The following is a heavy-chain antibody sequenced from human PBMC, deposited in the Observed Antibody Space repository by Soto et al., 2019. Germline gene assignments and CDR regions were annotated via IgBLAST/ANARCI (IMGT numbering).Heavy chain of an antibody. V-gene: IGHV1-18*04. D-gene: IGHD4-17*01. CDR1: GYTFTSYG. Sequence: QVQLVQSGPDLKRPGASMKVSCKASGYTFTSYGISWVRQAPGHGLEWMAWISPLKGRTQYSQKAQGRVTLSTDTSSITAYMEMTTLRVDDTAVYYCAMDYGDRPEYFKHWGQGTLVTVS. CDR3: AMDYGDRPEYFKH. J-gene: IGHJ1*01. CDR2: ISPLKGRT.